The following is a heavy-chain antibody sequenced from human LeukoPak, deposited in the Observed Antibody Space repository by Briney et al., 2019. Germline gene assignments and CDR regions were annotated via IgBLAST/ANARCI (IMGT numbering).Heavy chain of an antibody. CDR3: ARDYGDY. CDR2: IKEDGSEK. CDR1: GFTFGSFW. V-gene: IGHV3-7*01. Sequence: GGSLRLSCAASGFTFGSFWMSWVRQAPGTGLEWVPNIKEDGSEKYYVDSVEGRFTISRDNFKNSLYLQMHSLRAEDTAVYDCARDYGDYWGQGTLVTVSS. J-gene: IGHJ4*02. D-gene: IGHD3-16*01.